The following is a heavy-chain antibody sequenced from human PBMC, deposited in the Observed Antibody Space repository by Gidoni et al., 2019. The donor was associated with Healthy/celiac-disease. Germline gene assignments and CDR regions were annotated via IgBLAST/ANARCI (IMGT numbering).Heavy chain of an antibody. V-gene: IGHV3-30*18. CDR2: ISYDGSNK. CDR1: GFTFIRYG. D-gene: IGHD5-18*01. Sequence: QVQLVESGGGVVQPGRSLRLSCSASGFTFIRYGMHWGRQAPGKGLEWVAVISYDGSNKYYADSVKGRFTISRDNSKNTLYLQMNSLRAEDTAVYYCAKDGPGLTRGYMGTAMANYFDYWGQGTLVTVSS. CDR3: AKDGPGLTRGYMGTAMANYFDY. J-gene: IGHJ4*02.